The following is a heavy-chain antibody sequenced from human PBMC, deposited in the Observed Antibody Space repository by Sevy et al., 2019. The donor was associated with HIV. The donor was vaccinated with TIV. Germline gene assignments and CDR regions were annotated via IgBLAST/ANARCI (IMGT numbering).Heavy chain of an antibody. CDR1: GFTFSSYA. V-gene: IGHV3-30-3*01. CDR2: ISYDGSNK. D-gene: IGHD6-19*01. Sequence: GGSLRLSCAASGFTFSSYAMHWVRQAPGKGLEWVAVISYDGSNKYYEDSVKGRFTISRDNSKNTLYLQMNSLRAEDTAVYYCARDIGVAGIDYWGQGTLVTVSS. J-gene: IGHJ4*02. CDR3: ARDIGVAGIDY.